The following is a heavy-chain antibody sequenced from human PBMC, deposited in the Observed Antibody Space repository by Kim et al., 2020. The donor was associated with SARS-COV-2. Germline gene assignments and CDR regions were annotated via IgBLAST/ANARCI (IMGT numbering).Heavy chain of an antibody. D-gene: IGHD3-9*01. J-gene: IGHJ4*02. Sequence: GKGLFTISRDNSNTTLYLQMNSLRAEDTAVYYCAKNDILTGYYMESYFDYWGQGTLVTVSS. CDR3: AKNDILTGYYMESYFDY. V-gene: IGHV3-23*01.